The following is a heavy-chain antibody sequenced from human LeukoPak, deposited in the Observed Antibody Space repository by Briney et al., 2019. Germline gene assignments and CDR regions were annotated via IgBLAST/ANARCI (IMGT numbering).Heavy chain of an antibody. CDR1: GGSISSTNYY. CDR3: ARHYYAGSGTYRPFDY. D-gene: IGHD3-10*01. Sequence: PSETLSLTCTVSGGSISSTNYYWGWIRQPPGKGLEWIGSIYSDGTYYNPSLKSRIAMSVDTSKNQFSLSLRSVTATDTAVYYCARHYYAGSGTYRPFDYWGKGTLVTVAS. CDR2: IYSDGT. J-gene: IGHJ4*02. V-gene: IGHV4-39*01.